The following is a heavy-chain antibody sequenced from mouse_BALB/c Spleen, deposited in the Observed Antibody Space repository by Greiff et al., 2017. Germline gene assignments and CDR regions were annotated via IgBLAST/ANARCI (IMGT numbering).Heavy chain of an antibody. CDR3: ARGYYGNYFDY. D-gene: IGHD2-1*01. V-gene: IGHV3-2*02. CDR2: ISYSGST. Sequence: EVKVEESGPGLVKPSQSLSLTCTVTGYSITSDYAWNWIRQFPGNKLEWMGYISYSGSTSYNPSLKSRISITRDTSKNQFFLQLNSVTTEDTATYYCARGYYGNYFDYWGQGTTLTVSS. J-gene: IGHJ2*01. CDR1: GYSITSDYA.